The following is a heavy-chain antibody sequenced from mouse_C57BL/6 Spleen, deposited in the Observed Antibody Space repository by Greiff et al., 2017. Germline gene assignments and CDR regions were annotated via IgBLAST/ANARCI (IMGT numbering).Heavy chain of an antibody. CDR1: GYTFTSYW. J-gene: IGHJ2*01. CDR3: ARSGSVDRNYGDY. D-gene: IGHD2-1*01. Sequence: QVQLQQPGAELVRPGSSVKLSCKASGYTFTSYWMDWVKQRPGQGLEWIGNIYPSDSETHYNQKFKDKATLSVAKSSSTAYMQLSRLTSEDSAVDYCARSGSVDRNYGDYWGQGTTLTVSS. V-gene: IGHV1-61*01. CDR2: IYPSDSET.